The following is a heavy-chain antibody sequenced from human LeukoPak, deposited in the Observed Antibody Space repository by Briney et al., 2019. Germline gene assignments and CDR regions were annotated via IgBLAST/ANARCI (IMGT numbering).Heavy chain of an antibody. CDR3: ARPGITATGNAFDI. CDR2: IYYTGST. D-gene: IGHD6-13*01. Sequence: SETLSLTCTVSGGSISGHYWSWIRQPPGKGLEWIGYIYYTGSTNYNPSLKSRVTISVDTSKNQFSLKLSFVTAADTAVYYCARPGITATGNAFDIWGQGTMVTVSS. J-gene: IGHJ3*02. V-gene: IGHV4-59*08. CDR1: GGSISGHY.